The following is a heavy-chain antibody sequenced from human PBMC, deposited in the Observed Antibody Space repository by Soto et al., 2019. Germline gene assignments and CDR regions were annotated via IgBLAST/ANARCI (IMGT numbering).Heavy chain of an antibody. CDR3: AKGLYPAPFDY. CDR2: ISGSGGST. J-gene: IGHJ4*02. D-gene: IGHD3-16*02. V-gene: IGHV3-23*01. Sequence: LQAPGKGLEWVSAISGSGGSTYYADSVKGRFTISRDNSKNTLYLQMNSLRAEDTAVYYCAKGLYPAPFDYWGQGTLVTVSS.